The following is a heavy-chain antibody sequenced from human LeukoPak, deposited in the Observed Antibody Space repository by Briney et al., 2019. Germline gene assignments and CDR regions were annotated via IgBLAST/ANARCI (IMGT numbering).Heavy chain of an antibody. CDR1: GFTFSSYG. V-gene: IGHV3-30*18. Sequence: QPGGSLRLSCAASGFTFSSYGMHWVRQAPGKGLEWVAVISYDGSNKYYADSVKGRFTISRDNSKNTLYLQMNSLRAEDTAVYYCAKDNYDSVRSLDYWGQGTLVTVSS. CDR2: ISYDGSNK. CDR3: AKDNYDSVRSLDY. J-gene: IGHJ4*02. D-gene: IGHD3-22*01.